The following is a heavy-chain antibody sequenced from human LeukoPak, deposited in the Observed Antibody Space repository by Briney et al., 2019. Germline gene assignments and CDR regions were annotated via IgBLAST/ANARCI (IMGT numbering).Heavy chain of an antibody. D-gene: IGHD6-13*01. V-gene: IGHV5-51*01. Sequence: GESLKISCKGSGYSLTSYWIGWVRQMPGKGLEWMGIIYPGDSDTRYSPSFQGQVTISADKSISSAYLQWSSLKASDTAMYHCARRGSSWQIDYWGQGTLVTVSS. CDR2: IYPGDSDT. J-gene: IGHJ4*02. CDR1: GYSLTSYW. CDR3: ARRGSSWQIDY.